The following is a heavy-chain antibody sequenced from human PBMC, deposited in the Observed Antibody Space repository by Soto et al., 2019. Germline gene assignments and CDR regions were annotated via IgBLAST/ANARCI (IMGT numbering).Heavy chain of an antibody. V-gene: IGHV3-7*03. CDR3: ASDRFRGTYYLREVTYFFEE. Sequence: PGGSLRLSCVTYGLTFTDYWMSWVRQAPGKGLEWVANIKQDESEKNYLDSVKGRFTISRDNAKNSLYLQMNSLRAEDTAVYYCASDRFRGTYYLREVTYFFEEWGQGAPVTVSS. CDR1: GLTFTDYW. J-gene: IGHJ4*02. D-gene: IGHD1-26*01. CDR2: IKQDESEK.